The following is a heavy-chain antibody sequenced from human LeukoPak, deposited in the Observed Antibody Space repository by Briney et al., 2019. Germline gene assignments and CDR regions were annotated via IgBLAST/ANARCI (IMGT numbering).Heavy chain of an antibody. CDR3: ASRPSEMSYYAVFDY. J-gene: IGHJ4*02. Sequence: GGSLRLSCAASGLTFSGYDMHWVRQAPGKGPEWVAVMSYGGQNERYADSVKGRFTVSRDNPKNTVYLEMNSLRLEDTAVYYCASRPSEMSYYAVFDYWGKGTLVTVSS. CDR1: GLTFSGYD. D-gene: IGHD3-22*01. CDR2: MSYGGQNE. V-gene: IGHV3-30*03.